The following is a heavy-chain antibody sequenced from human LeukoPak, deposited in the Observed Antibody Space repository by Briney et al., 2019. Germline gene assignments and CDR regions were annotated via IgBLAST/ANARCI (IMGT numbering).Heavy chain of an antibody. J-gene: IGHJ3*02. CDR2: IHHGGNT. D-gene: IGHD6-19*01. Sequence: SETLSLTCVVSGYSVSSNSYWAWIRPSPGKGLGWIGSIHHGGNTYYNPSLMRRVSMSIDISKNQCSLDLSSVTAADTAVFYCARWLGNGFDMWGQGTMVTVSS. CDR3: ARWLGNGFDM. V-gene: IGHV4-38-2*01. CDR1: GYSVSSNSY.